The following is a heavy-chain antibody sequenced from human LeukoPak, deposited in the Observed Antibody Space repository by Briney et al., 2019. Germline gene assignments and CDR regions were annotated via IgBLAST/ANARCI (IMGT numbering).Heavy chain of an antibody. V-gene: IGHV5-51*01. CDR2: IYPGDSDT. J-gene: IGHJ6*03. D-gene: IGHD6-13*01. Sequence: GESLKISCKGSGYSFTSYWIGWVRQMPGKGLEWMGIIYPGDSDTRYSPSFQGQVTISADKSISTAFLQWSSLKASDTAMYYCARQQVYGITVAGPAISYYYHYMDVWGKGTTVTISS. CDR1: GYSFTSYW. CDR3: ARQQVYGITVAGPAISYYYHYMDV.